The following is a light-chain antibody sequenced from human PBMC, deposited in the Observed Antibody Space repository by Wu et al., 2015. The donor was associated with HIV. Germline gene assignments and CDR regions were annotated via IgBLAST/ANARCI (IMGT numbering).Light chain of an antibody. V-gene: IGKV1-13*02. CDR1: QGINNA. CDR2: DAS. Sequence: AIQLTQSPSSLSASVGGRVTITCRTSQGINNALAWYQQKPGKPPRLLIYDASNLESGVPSRFSGSGSGTDFTLTISSLQPEDFATYYCQQFKTYPLTFGPGTKV. CDR3: QQFKTYPLT. J-gene: IGKJ3*01.